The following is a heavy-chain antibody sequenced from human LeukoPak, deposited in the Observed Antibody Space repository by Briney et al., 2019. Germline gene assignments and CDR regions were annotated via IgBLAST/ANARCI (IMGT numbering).Heavy chain of an antibody. Sequence: ASETLSLTCTVSGGSISSYYWSWIRQPPGKGLEWIGYIYYSGRTNYNPSLKSRVTISVDTSKNQFSLKLSSVTAADTAVYYCARASAGGSLLDYWGQGTLVTVSS. D-gene: IGHD2-15*01. CDR3: ARASAGGSLLDY. J-gene: IGHJ4*02. CDR2: IYYSGRT. V-gene: IGHV4-59*01. CDR1: GGSISSYY.